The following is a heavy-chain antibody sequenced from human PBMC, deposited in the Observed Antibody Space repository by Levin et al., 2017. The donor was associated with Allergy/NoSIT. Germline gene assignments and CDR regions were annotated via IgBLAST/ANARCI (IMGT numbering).Heavy chain of an antibody. CDR1: GFTFSDYY. Sequence: GESLKISCAASGFTFSDYYMSWIRQAPGKGLEWVSYISSSGSTIYYADSVKGRFTISRDNAKNSLYLQMNSLRAEDTAVYYCARGGYCSSTSCPRGSYYFDYWGQGTLVTVSS. CDR2: ISSSGSTI. CDR3: ARGGYCSSTSCPRGSYYFDY. J-gene: IGHJ4*02. D-gene: IGHD2-2*01. V-gene: IGHV3-11*01.